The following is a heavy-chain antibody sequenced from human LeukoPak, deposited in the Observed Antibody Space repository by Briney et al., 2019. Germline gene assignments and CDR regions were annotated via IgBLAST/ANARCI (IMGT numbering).Heavy chain of an antibody. CDR3: ARRFVNRGFYFQY. V-gene: IGHV4-34*01. CDR2: INHSGST. J-gene: IGHJ1*01. Sequence: SETLSLTCAVYGGSFSGYYWSWIRQPPGNGLEWIGEINHSGSTNYHPSLKSRVTVSVDTSKNQFSLKLSSVTAADTAVYYCARRFVNRGFYFQYWGQGTLATVSS. D-gene: IGHD3-10*01. CDR1: GGSFSGYY.